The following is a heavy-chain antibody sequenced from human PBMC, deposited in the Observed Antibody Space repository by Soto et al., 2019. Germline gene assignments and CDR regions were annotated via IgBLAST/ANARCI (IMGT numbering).Heavy chain of an antibody. D-gene: IGHD1-26*01. CDR2: ISGSGGST. V-gene: IGHV3-23*01. CDR3: AKDRGGIVGATVDAFDI. J-gene: IGHJ3*02. Sequence: QLGGSLRLSCAASVFTFSSYAMSWVRQAPGKGLEWVSAISGSGGSTYYADSVKGRFTISRDNSKNTLYLQMNSLRAEDTAVYYCAKDRGGIVGATVDAFDIWGQGTMVTVSS. CDR1: VFTFSSYA.